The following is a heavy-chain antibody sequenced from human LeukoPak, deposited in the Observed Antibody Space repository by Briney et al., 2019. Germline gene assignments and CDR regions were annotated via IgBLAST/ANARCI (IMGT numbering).Heavy chain of an antibody. V-gene: IGHV4-39*01. CDR3: ARLSRRWDLLTFFDY. Sequence: SETLSLTCTVSGGSISSSSYYWGLIRQPPGKGLQWIGSIYYSGTTYYNPSLNSRVTISVDTSKNQFSLKLSSVTAADTAAYYCARLSRRWDLLTFFDYWGQGTLVTVSS. CDR1: GGSISSSSYY. D-gene: IGHD1-26*01. CDR2: IYYSGTT. J-gene: IGHJ4*02.